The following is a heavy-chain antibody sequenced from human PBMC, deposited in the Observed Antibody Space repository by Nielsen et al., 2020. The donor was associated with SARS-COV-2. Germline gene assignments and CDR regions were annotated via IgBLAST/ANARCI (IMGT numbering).Heavy chain of an antibody. J-gene: IGHJ5*02. CDR3: ARALRMGSGGGPNWFDP. D-gene: IGHD2-15*01. CDR2: ISYDGSNK. V-gene: IGHV3-30*04. CDR1: GFTFSPYA. Sequence: GESLKISCVASGFTFSPYAMHWVRQAPGKGLEWVAVISYDGSNKYYADSVKGRFTISRDNSKNTLYLQMNSLRAEDTAVYYCARALRMGSGGGPNWFDPWGQGTLVTVSS.